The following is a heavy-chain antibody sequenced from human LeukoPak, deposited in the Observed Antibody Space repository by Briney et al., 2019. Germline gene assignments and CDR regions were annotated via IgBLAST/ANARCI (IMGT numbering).Heavy chain of an antibody. J-gene: IGHJ6*04. CDR2: INSDESST. Sequence: KTGGSLRLSCAASGFTFSSYWIHWVRHAPGKWLVWVSRINSDESSTSYADSVKGRFTISRDNAKNTLYLQMNSLSAEDTAVYYCARGGVRYFNAMDVWGKGTTVTVSS. D-gene: IGHD3-9*01. CDR3: ARGGVRYFNAMDV. CDR1: GFTFSSYW. V-gene: IGHV3-74*01.